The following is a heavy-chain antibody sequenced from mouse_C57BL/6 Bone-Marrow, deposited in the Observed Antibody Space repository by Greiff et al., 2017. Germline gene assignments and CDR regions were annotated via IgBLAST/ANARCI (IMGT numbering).Heavy chain of an antibody. CDR2: IYPGDGDT. CDR1: GYAFSSSW. D-gene: IGHD1-1*01. J-gene: IGHJ1*03. V-gene: IGHV1-82*01. CDR3: ARVTTVVAPNCDV. Sequence: LVESGPELVKPGASVKISCKASGYAFSSSWMNWVKQRPGKGLEWIGRIYPGDGDTNYNGKFKGKATLTADKSSSTAYMQLSSLTSEDSAVYFCARVTTVVAPNCDVWGTGTTVTVSS.